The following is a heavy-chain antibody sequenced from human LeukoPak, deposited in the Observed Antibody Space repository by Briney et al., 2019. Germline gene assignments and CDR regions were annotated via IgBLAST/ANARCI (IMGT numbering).Heavy chain of an antibody. D-gene: IGHD5-18*01. V-gene: IGHV4-59*01. J-gene: IGHJ4*02. Sequence: SETLSLTCTVSGGSISSYYWSWIRQPPGKGLEWIGYIYYSGSTNYNPSLKSRVTISVDTSKNQFPLKLSSVTAADTAVYYCARDKGYSYGIDYWGQGTLVTVSS. CDR2: IYYSGST. CDR1: GGSISSYY. CDR3: ARDKGYSYGIDY.